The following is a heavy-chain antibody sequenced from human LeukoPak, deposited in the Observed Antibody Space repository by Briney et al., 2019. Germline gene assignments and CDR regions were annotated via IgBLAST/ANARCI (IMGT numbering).Heavy chain of an antibody. D-gene: IGHD4-17*01. CDR3: AKDSLYGDYVSFDY. J-gene: IGHJ4*02. V-gene: IGHV3-23*01. CDR2: ISGSGGST. CDR1: GFTFSSYA. Sequence: GGSLRLSCAASGFTFSSYAMSWVRQAPGKGLEWVSAISGSGGSTYYADSVRGRFTISRDNSKNTLYLQMNSLRAEDTAVYYCAKDSLYGDYVSFDYWGQGTLVTVSS.